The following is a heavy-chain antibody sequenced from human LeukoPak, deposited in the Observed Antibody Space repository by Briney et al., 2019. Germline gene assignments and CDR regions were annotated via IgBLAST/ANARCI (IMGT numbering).Heavy chain of an antibody. D-gene: IGHD5-24*01. V-gene: IGHV3-48*01. CDR3: ARDYKYAFDN. J-gene: IGHJ4*02. CDR1: GFTFSDYS. CDR2: IGIDSGNT. Sequence: GGSLRLSCVASGFTFSDYSMNWVRQAPGKGLEWISYIGIDSGNTNYADSVKGRFTISGGKAKNSLYLQMNSLRVEDTAVYYCARDYKYAFDNWGQGTLVTVSS.